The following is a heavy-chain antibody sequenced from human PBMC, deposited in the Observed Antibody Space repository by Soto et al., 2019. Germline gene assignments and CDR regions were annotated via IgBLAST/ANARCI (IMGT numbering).Heavy chain of an antibody. J-gene: IGHJ5*02. CDR3: ALEGTTSPYNWFDP. V-gene: IGHV3-23*01. CDR1: GFTFSNYA. D-gene: IGHD2-2*01. CDR2: LSDGGGST. Sequence: PGGSLRLSCAASGFTFSNYAMSWVRQAPGKGLEWVSGLSDGGGSTFYADSVKGRFTISRDNAKNTLYLQMSSLRAEDTAVYYCALEGTTSPYNWFDPWGQGTLGTVSS.